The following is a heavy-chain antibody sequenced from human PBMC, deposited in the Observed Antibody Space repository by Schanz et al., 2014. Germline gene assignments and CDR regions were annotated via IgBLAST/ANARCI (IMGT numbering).Heavy chain of an antibody. Sequence: SCKVSVGTFHSYAISCVRQSAGQGLEWMGGIIPIFGTANSAQKFQGRVTISADESTKTAYMELSSLRYEDTGVYYCARGDIGIQSTTDFEVGGRGSMVTVSP. V-gene: IGHV1-69*01. CDR2: IIPIFGTA. D-gene: IGHD5-12*01. J-gene: IGHJ2*01. CDR1: VGTFHSYA. CDR3: ARGDIGIQSTTDFEV.